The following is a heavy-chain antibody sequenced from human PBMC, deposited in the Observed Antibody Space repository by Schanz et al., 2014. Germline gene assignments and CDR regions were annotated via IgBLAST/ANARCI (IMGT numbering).Heavy chain of an antibody. Sequence: QVQLVESGGGLVKPGGSLRLSCAPSGFPFRHYYMSWIRQAPGQGLEWVSDISSGSSSANYADSVKGRFTISRDNAKTSLYLQMNSLRAEDTAVYYSARDFDDRRGSGSGEGLGNCMDVWGQGTPVTVSS. V-gene: IGHV3-11*05. CDR1: GFPFRHYY. CDR2: ISSGSSSA. D-gene: IGHD3-10*01. J-gene: IGHJ6*02. CDR3: ARDFDDRRGSGSGEGLGNCMDV.